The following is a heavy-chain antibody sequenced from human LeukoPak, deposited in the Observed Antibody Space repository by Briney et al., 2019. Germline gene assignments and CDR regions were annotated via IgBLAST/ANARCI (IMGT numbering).Heavy chain of an antibody. D-gene: IGHD4-17*01. CDR1: GFTFDDYA. J-gene: IGHJ4*02. CDR2: ISWNSGSI. V-gene: IGHV3-9*01. CDR3: AKSNGDYAPVDC. Sequence: PGGSLRLSCAASGFTFDDYAMHWVRQAPGKGLEWVSGISWNSGSIGYADSVKGRFTISRDNAKNSLYLQMNSLRAEDTALYYCAKSNGDYAPVDCWGQGTLVTVSS.